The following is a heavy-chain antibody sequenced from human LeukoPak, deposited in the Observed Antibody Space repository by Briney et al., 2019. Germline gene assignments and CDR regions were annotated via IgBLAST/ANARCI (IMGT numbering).Heavy chain of an antibody. CDR2: IYYSGST. Sequence: PSETLSLTCTVSGGSISSSSYYWGWIRQPPGKGLEWIGSIYYSGSTYYNPSLKSRVTISVDTSKNQFSLKLSSVTAADTAVYYCARGQRFFLEWLSLRFDPWGQGTLVTVSS. CDR3: ARGQRFFLEWLSLRFDP. J-gene: IGHJ5*02. V-gene: IGHV4-39*07. D-gene: IGHD3-3*01. CDR1: GGSISSSSYY.